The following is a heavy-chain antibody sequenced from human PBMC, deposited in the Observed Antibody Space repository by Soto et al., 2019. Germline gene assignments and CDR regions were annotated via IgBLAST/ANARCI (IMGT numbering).Heavy chain of an antibody. CDR1: GFTFSSYA. D-gene: IGHD6-19*01. V-gene: IGHV3-23*01. J-gene: IGHJ1*01. CDR3: AKGVPGIAVAGTGYFQH. Sequence: GGSLRLSCAASGFTFSSYAMSWVRQAPGKGLEWVSGISGSGDSAYYADSVKGRFTISRDNSKNTLYLQMNSLRAEDTAVYYCAKGVPGIAVAGTGYFQHWGQGTLVTVSS. CDR2: ISGSGDSA.